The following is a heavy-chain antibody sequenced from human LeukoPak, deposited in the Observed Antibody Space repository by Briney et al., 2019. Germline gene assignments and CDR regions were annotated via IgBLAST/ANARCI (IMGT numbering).Heavy chain of an antibody. J-gene: IGHJ4*02. D-gene: IGHD6-13*01. Sequence: SETLSLTCTVSGGSVSSGSYYWRWIRQPPGKGLEWIGYIYYSGSTNYNPSLKSRVTISVDTSKNQFSLKLSSVTAADTAVYYCARVGSSSWHYYFDYWGQGTLVTVSS. CDR3: ARVGSSSWHYYFDY. V-gene: IGHV4-61*01. CDR2: IYYSGST. CDR1: GGSVSSGSYY.